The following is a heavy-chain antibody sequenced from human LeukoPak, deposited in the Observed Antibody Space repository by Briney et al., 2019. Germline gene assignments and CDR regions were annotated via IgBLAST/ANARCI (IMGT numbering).Heavy chain of an antibody. CDR3: AREHDY. Sequence: PGGSLRLSCAASGFTFSSYGMHWVRQAPGKGLEWVSGITGSGANTYYADSVKGRFTISRDNSKNTLSLQMNSLRAEDTAVYYCAREHDYWGQGTLVTVSS. J-gene: IGHJ4*02. CDR1: GFTFSSYG. CDR2: ITGSGANT. V-gene: IGHV3-23*01.